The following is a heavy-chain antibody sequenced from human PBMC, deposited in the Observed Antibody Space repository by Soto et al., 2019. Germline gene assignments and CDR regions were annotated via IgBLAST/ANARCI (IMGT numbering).Heavy chain of an antibody. Sequence: QVLLQESGPGLVKPSQTLSLTCSVSGGSISSGGYSWTWIRQHPGKGLEWIGHIYYSGTTYYNPSLKIQVTISVDTSKNQFSLKLNSVTAADTAVYYCARVGADYDHYYYGIDVWGQGTTVTVSS. CDR2: IYYSGTT. J-gene: IGHJ6*02. D-gene: IGHD4-17*01. CDR3: ARVGADYDHYYYGIDV. V-gene: IGHV4-31*01. CDR1: GGSISSGGYS.